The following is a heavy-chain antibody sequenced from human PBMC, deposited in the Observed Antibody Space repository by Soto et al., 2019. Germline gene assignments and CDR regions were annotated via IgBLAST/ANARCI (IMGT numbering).Heavy chain of an antibody. J-gene: IGHJ5*02. V-gene: IGHV3-48*03. D-gene: IGHD4-17*01. Sequence: GGSLRLSCAASGFTFSSYEMNWVRQAPGKRLEWVSYISSSGSTIYYADSVKGRFTISRDNAKNSLYLQMNSLRAEDTAVYYCARDTVDYGDSPWGQGTLVTVSS. CDR1: GFTFSSYE. CDR2: ISSSGSTI. CDR3: ARDTVDYGDSP.